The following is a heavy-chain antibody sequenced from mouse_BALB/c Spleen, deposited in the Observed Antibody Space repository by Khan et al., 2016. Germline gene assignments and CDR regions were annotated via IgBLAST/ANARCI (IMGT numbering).Heavy chain of an antibody. D-gene: IGHD1-1*01. CDR3: ARYRYYYGSNRYFDV. CDR2: INTYSGES. CDR1: GYTFTNYG. J-gene: IGHJ1*01. V-gene: IGHV9-1*02. Sequence: QIQLVQSGPELKKPGKTVKISCKASGYTFTNYGMNWVKQAPGKGLKWMGWINTYSGESTYADDFKGRFAFSLETSANTAYLQINHLKNEDKDTYCCARYRYYYGSNRYFDVWGAGTTVTVSS.